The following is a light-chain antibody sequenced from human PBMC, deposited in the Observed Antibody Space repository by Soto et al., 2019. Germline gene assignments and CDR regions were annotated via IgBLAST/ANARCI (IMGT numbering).Light chain of an antibody. V-gene: IGKV3-11*01. CDR1: QSVSSY. CDR3: LQRSNWPPVT. CDR2: DAS. J-gene: IGKJ4*01. Sequence: EIVLTQSPATLSLSPGERATLSCRASQSVSSYLAWYQQKPGQAPRLLIYDASNRATGIPARFSGSGSGTGFTLTISSLEPEDFAIYYWLQRSNWPPVTFGGGTNVEIK.